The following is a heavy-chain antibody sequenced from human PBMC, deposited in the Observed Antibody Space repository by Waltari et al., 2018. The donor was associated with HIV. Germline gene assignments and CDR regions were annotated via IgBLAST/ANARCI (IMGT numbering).Heavy chain of an antibody. J-gene: IGHJ4*02. CDR1: GFTFEDYA. D-gene: IGHD3-22*01. CDR2: INWNSDNI. CDR3: AKAYDSSGFQYYFDY. V-gene: IGHV3-9*01. Sequence: EVQLVESGGDLVQHGRSLRLSCAASGFTFEDYAMHWVRQAPGKGLEWVSGINWNSDNIGYADSVKGRFTISRDHAKNSLYLQMNSLRPEDTALYYCAKAYDSSGFQYYFDYWGQGTLVTVSS.